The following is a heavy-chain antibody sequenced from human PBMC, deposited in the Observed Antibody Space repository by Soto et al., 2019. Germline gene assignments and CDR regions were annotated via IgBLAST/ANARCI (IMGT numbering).Heavy chain of an antibody. V-gene: IGHV3-30-3*01. CDR1: GFTFSSYA. Sequence: GGSLRLSCAASGFTFSSYAMHWVRQAPGKGLEWVAVISNGGSNRYFADSMKGRFTISRDNSKNTLYLQMNSLRTEDTAVYYCARADQGYCSGGSCYTFDYWGQGTLLTVSS. CDR3: ARADQGYCSGGSCYTFDY. D-gene: IGHD2-15*01. CDR2: ISNGGSNR. J-gene: IGHJ4*02.